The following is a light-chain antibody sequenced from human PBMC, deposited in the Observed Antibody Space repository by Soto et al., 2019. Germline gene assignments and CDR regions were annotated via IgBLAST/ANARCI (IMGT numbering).Light chain of an antibody. CDR3: QQYYSYPLT. CDR2: AAS. V-gene: IGKV1-8*01. Sequence: IRMPQSHSSLSASTGDRVTITCRASQGISSYLAWYQQKPGKAPKLLIYAASTLQSGVPSRFSGSGSGTDFTLTISCLQTEDFATYYCQQYYSYPLTFGGGTKVDI. CDR1: QGISSY. J-gene: IGKJ4*01.